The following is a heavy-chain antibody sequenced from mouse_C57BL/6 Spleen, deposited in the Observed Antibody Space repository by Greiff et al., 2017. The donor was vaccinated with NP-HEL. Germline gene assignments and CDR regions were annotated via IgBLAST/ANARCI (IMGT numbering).Heavy chain of an antibody. Sequence: VQLKESGGDLVKPGGSLKLSCAASGFPFSSYGMSWVRQTPDKRLEWVATISSGGSYTYYPDSVKGRFTISRDNAKNTLYLQMSSLKSEDTAMYYCATYYGSSWNYAMDYWGQGTSVTVSS. J-gene: IGHJ4*01. V-gene: IGHV5-6*01. D-gene: IGHD1-1*01. CDR2: ISSGGSYT. CDR3: ATYYGSSWNYAMDY. CDR1: GFPFSSYG.